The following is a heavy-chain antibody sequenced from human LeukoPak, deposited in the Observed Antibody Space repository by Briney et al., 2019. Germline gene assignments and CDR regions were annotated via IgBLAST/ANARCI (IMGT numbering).Heavy chain of an antibody. V-gene: IGHV3-15*01. Sequence: GGSLRLSCAAPGFTFSNAWMSWVRQAPGKGLEWVGRIKRKTDGGTTDYAAPVKGRFTISRDDSKNTLYLQMNSLKPEDTAVYYCARVAEAAAFDSWGQGTLVTVSS. D-gene: IGHD6-13*01. CDR1: GFTFSNAW. CDR3: ARVAEAAAFDS. J-gene: IGHJ4*02. CDR2: IKRKTDGGTT.